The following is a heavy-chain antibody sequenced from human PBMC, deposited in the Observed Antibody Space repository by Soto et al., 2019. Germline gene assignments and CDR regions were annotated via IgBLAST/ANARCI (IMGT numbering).Heavy chain of an antibody. V-gene: IGHV1-3*01. Sequence: ASVNVSCKTSGYTFTIDALRWVRQAPGQGLEWMGWINAGNDNTKYSQRFLGRLTFTRDTSATTAYMELSRLISEDTARYYCARQRGSSSWEFDYWGQGSLVTVSS. CDR2: INAGNDNT. J-gene: IGHJ4*02. D-gene: IGHD6-13*01. CDR1: GYTFTIDA. CDR3: ARQRGSSSWEFDY.